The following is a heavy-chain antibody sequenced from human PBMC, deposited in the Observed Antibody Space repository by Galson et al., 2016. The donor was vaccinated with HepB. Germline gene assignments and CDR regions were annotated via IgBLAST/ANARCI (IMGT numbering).Heavy chain of an antibody. J-gene: IGHJ5*02. CDR3: AKGNIVQVPAAPYA. D-gene: IGHD2-2*01. CDR2: ISYDGKSE. CDR1: GFTFSTYG. V-gene: IGHV3-30*18. Sequence: SLRLSCAASGFTFSTYGMHWVRQAPGKGLEWVALISYDGKSESYADSVKGRVTISRDNSRNTLSLQMDSLRAEDSAIYYCAKGNIVQVPAAPYAWGQGALVTVSS.